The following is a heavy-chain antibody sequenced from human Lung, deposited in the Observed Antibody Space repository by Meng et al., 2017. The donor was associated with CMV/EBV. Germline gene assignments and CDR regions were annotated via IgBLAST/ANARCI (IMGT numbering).Heavy chain of an antibody. V-gene: IGHV7-4-1*01. D-gene: IGHD6-19*01. CDR3: ARGNGWRFDY. CDR1: GYTFTSSS. CDR2: ININTGNP. Sequence: QLKLVQSGSELKKPGDSVKVSCQAAGYTFTSSSMNWVRHAPGQGLEWMGWININTGNPTYAQGFTGRFVFSLDTSVSTAYLQIDSLKADDTAVYYCARGNGWRFDYWGQGTLVTVSS. J-gene: IGHJ4*02.